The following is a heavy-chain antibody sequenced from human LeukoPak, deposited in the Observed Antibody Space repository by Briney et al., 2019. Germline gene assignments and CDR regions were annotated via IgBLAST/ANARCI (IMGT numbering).Heavy chain of an antibody. CDR2: IYTSGST. Sequence: SETLSLTCTVSGGSISSYYWSWIRQPPGKGLEWIGYIYTSGSTNYNPSLKSRVTISVDTSKNQFSLKLCSVTAADTAVYYCARQPYYGFKFDYWGQGTLVTVSS. CDR1: GGSISSYY. V-gene: IGHV4-4*09. D-gene: IGHD3-10*01. J-gene: IGHJ4*02. CDR3: ARQPYYGFKFDY.